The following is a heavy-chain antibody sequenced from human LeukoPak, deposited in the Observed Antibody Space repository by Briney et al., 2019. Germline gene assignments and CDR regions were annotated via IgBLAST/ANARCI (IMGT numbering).Heavy chain of an antibody. Sequence: SETLSLTCTVSGGSLNNYFWSWIRQPAGKGLEWIGRIYSTGGTNYNVSLKSRVSMSLDTSKNQFSLNLSSVTAADTAVYYCARALRYFDFWGLGTLVTVSS. CDR3: ARALRYFDF. CDR1: GGSLNNYF. CDR2: IYSTGGT. D-gene: IGHD4-17*01. V-gene: IGHV4-4*07. J-gene: IGHJ4*02.